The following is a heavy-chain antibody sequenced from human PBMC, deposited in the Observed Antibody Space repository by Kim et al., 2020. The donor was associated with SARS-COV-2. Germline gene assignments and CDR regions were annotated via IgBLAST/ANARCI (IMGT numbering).Heavy chain of an antibody. D-gene: IGHD2-15*01. CDR1: GFTFSNYA. CDR2: ISGSGGRA. CDR3: AKDSPRGSWYFHIDA. V-gene: IGHV3-23*01. J-gene: IGHJ5*02. Sequence: GGSLRLSCAASGFTFSNYAMSWVRHAPGKGLEWVSTISGSGGRAHYADSVKGRFTISRDDSRDTLYLHMSSLRAEDTAIYYCAKDSPRGSWYFHIDAWGQGALVTVSS.